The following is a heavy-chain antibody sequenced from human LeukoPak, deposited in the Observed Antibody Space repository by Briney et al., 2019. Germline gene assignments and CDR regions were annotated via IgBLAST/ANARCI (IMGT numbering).Heavy chain of an antibody. CDR1: GFTFNSYS. CDR2: ISASSSVR. D-gene: IGHD1-26*01. Sequence: GGSLRLTCTASGFTFNSYSLNWVRQAPGTGLEWVSFISASSSVRYYADSVKGRFTISRDNAKNSLYLQMSSLRAEDTAVYYCARDRGGSYSEIDYWGQGTLVTVSS. J-gene: IGHJ4*02. CDR3: ARDRGGSYSEIDY. V-gene: IGHV3-48*04.